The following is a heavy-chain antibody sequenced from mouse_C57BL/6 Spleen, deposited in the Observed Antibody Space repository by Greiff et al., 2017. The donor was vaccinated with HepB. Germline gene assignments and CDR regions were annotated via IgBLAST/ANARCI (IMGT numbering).Heavy chain of an antibody. D-gene: IGHD2-4*01. V-gene: IGHV5-17*01. CDR3: ARDHYDYGYWYFDV. CDR1: GFTFSDYG. CDR2: ISSGSSTI. J-gene: IGHJ1*03. Sequence: EVKLVESGGGLVKPGGSLKLSCAASGFTFSDYGMHWVRQAPEKGLEWVAYISSGSSTIYYADTVKGRFTISRDNAKNTLFLQMTSLRSEDTAMYYCARDHYDYGYWYFDVWGTGTTVTVSS.